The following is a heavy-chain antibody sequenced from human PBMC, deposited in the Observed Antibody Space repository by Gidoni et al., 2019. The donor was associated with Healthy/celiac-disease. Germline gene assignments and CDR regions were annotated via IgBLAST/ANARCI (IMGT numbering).Heavy chain of an antibody. J-gene: IGHJ3*02. CDR1: GSPVSSNS. D-gene: IGHD3-22*01. CDR3: ARETYYYDSSGYYPSAFDI. CDR2: IYSGGST. V-gene: IGHV3-66*02. Sequence: EVQLVESGGGLVQPGGSLSLSCAASGSPVSSNSMSWVRPAPGKGLEWVSVIYSGGSTYYADSVKGRFTISRDNSKNTLYLQMNSLRAEDTAVYYCARETYYYDSSGYYPSAFDIWGQGTMVTVSS.